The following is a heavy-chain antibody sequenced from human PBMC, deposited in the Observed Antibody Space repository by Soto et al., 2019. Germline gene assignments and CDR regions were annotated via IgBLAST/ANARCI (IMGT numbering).Heavy chain of an antibody. Sequence: GGSLRLSCAASGFTFSSYAMSWVRQAPGKGLEWVSAISGSGGSTYYVDSVKGRFTISRDNAKNSLYLQMNSLRAEDTAVYYCARDGYSYGSTFDYWGQGTLVTVSS. CDR3: ARDGYSYGSTFDY. D-gene: IGHD5-18*01. V-gene: IGHV3-23*01. CDR2: ISGSGGST. CDR1: GFTFSSYA. J-gene: IGHJ4*02.